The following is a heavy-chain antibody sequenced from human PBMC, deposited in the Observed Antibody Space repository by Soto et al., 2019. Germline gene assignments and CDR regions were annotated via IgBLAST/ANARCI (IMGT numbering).Heavy chain of an antibody. Sequence: SETLSLTCTVSGGSISSGDYYWSWIRQPPGKGLEWIGYICYSGSTYYNPSLKSRVTISVDTSKNQFSLKLSSVTAADTAVYYCARDGSYGQYFDYWGQGTLVTVSS. V-gene: IGHV4-30-4*01. CDR3: ARDGSYGQYFDY. CDR2: ICYSGST. CDR1: GGSISSGDYY. D-gene: IGHD5-18*01. J-gene: IGHJ4*02.